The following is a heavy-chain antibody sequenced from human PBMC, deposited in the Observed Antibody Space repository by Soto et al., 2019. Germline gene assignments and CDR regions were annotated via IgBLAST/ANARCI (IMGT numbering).Heavy chain of an antibody. V-gene: IGHV3-30*03. CDR2: ISYDGSNK. CDR3: VVGARGAFDI. J-gene: IGHJ3*02. Sequence: ESGGGVVQPGRSLRLSCAASGFTFSSYGMHWVRQAPGKGLEWVAVISYDGSNKYYADSVKGRFTISRDNSKNTLYLQMNSLRAEDTAVYYCVVGARGAFDIWGQGTMVTVSS. D-gene: IGHD2-15*01. CDR1: GFTFSSYG.